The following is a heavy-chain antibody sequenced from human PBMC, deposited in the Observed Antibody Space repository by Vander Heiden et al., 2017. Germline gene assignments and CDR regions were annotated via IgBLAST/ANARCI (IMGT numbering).Heavy chain of an antibody. D-gene: IGHD3-22*01. J-gene: IGHJ6*02. Sequence: EVQLLESGGGLVPPGGSLRLSGSASGFTFSSYAMGWVRKAPGKGLEWVSAISGSGGSTYYADSVKGRFTISRDNSKNTLYLQMNSLRAEDTAVYYCAKLRLYGMDVWGQGTTVTVSS. V-gene: IGHV3-23*01. CDR2: ISGSGGST. CDR1: GFTFSSYA. CDR3: AKLRLYGMDV.